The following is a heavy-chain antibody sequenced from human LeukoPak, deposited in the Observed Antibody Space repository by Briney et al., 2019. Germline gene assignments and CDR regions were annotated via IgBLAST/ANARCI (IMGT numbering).Heavy chain of an antibody. V-gene: IGHV3-23*01. D-gene: IGHD4-23*01. CDR1: GFTFSSYA. CDR3: ARDYGGSSPFDY. J-gene: IGHJ4*02. Sequence: QPGGSLRLSCAASGFTFSSYAMSWVRQAPGKGLEWVSDVSGSSGSTYYADSVKGRFTISRDNAKNSLYLQMNSLRAEDTAVYYCARDYGGSSPFDYWGQGTLVTVSS. CDR2: VSGSSGST.